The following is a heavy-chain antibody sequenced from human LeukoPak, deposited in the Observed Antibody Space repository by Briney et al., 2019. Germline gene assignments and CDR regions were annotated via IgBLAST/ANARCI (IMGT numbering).Heavy chain of an antibody. J-gene: IGHJ3*01. CDR3: ANLEYSVWGSDF. Sequence: PSETLSLTCAVYGGSFSGYYWSWIRQPPGKGLEWIGEINHSGSTNYNPSLKSRVTISVDTSKNQFSLSLTSVTAVDTAVYYCANLEYSVWGSDFWGQGTMVTVSS. D-gene: IGHD3-16*01. CDR1: GGSFSGYY. CDR2: INHSGST. V-gene: IGHV4-34*01.